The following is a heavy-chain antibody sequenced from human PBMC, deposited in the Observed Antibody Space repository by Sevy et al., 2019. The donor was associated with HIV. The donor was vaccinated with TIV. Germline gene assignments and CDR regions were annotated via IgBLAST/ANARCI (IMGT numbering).Heavy chain of an antibody. J-gene: IGHJ6*02. D-gene: IGHD3-3*02. Sequence: ASVKVSCRASGYTFTYYDINWVRQATGQGLEWMGWMSPNSGNRGYAQKFQGRVTMTRNTSISTAYMELSSLRSEDTAVYYCARFLSTSYYYYNAMDVWGQGTTVTVSS. V-gene: IGHV1-8*01. CDR2: MSPNSGNR. CDR3: ARFLSTSYYYYNAMDV. CDR1: GYTFTYYD.